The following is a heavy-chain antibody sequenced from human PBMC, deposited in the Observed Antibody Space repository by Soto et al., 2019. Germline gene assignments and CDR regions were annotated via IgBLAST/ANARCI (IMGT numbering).Heavy chain of an antibody. CDR2: SSGSTI. CDR1: GFTLSVYA. V-gene: IGHV3-48*03. Sequence: GGSLRLSCVASGFTLSVYAMGWVRLAPGKGLEWVSYSSGSTIYYADSVKGRFTISRDNAKNSLYLQMNSLRAEDTAVYYCARTGGSGVSYYYFAMDVWGQGTTVTVSS. CDR3: ARTGGSGVSYYYFAMDV. J-gene: IGHJ6*02. D-gene: IGHD3-10*01.